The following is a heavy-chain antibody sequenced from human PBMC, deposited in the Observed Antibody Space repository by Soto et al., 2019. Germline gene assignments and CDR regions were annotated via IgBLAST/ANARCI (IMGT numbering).Heavy chain of an antibody. CDR3: SRFIMVGGWFDPNYYHGMDV. CDR2: ISGYNGNT. V-gene: IGHV1-18*01. D-gene: IGHD6-19*01. CDR1: GYTFSNYG. J-gene: IGHJ6*02. Sequence: QVQLVQSGAEVKKPGASVTVSCKTSGYTFSNYGINWVRQAPGQGLEWMGWISGYNGNTNYAQTVQGRVTMTTDTSTGKVYMERRRLKSDDTAIYYCSRFIMVGGWFDPNYYHGMDVRVQGTTVTVSS.